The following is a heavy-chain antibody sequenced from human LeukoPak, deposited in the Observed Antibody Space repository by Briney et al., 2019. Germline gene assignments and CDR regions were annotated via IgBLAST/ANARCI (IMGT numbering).Heavy chain of an antibody. CDR2: INHSRST. CDR3: ARRLYCSGGSCYFDY. CDR1: GGSFSGYY. D-gene: IGHD2-15*01. J-gene: IGHJ4*02. V-gene: IGHV4-34*01. Sequence: KPSETLSLTCAVYGGSFSGYYWTWIRQPPGKGLEWIGEINHSRSTHYNPSLKSRVTISVDTSKNQFSLKLSSVTAADTAVYYCARRLYCSGGSCYFDYWGQGTLVTVSS.